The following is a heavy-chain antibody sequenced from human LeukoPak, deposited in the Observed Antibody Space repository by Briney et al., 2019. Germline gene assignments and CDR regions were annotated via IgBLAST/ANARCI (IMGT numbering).Heavy chain of an antibody. V-gene: IGHV4-34*01. J-gene: IGHJ4*02. CDR1: GGSFSGYF. CDR3: ARGRWLQAKVLADY. Sequence: SETLSLTCAVSGGSFSGYFWSWIRQPPGKGLEWIGEINHSGSTNYNPSLKSRVTISVDTSKNQFSLKLSSVTAADTAVYYCARGRWLQAKVLADYWGQGTLVTVSS. D-gene: IGHD5-24*01. CDR2: INHSGST.